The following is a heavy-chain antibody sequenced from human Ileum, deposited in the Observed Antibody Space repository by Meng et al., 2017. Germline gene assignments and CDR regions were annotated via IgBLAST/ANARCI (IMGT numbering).Heavy chain of an antibody. D-gene: IGHD6-6*01. Sequence: QAQFAQSGADVTKPGASVRISCKSSGFTFSNYAIYWVRQAPGQSLEWLGWIHAGSGDTKFSQTFQGRLTFDRDTSADTVYMELSSLTSGDRAVYYCGRGRASFYFDFLGQGTLVTVSS. J-gene: IGHJ4*01. V-gene: IGHV1-3*01. CDR2: IHAGSGDT. CDR3: GRGRASFYFDF. CDR1: GFTFSNYA.